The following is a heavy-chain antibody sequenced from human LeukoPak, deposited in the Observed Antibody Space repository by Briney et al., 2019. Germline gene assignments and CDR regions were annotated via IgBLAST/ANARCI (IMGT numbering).Heavy chain of an antibody. V-gene: IGHV4-59*01. D-gene: IGHD4-17*01. CDR1: GGSISDYY. CDR3: AREGRQDYVYFDY. CDR2: INYSGNT. J-gene: IGHJ4*02. Sequence: SETLSLTCTVSGGSISDYYWSWIRQPPGKGLEWLGYINYSGNTNYNPSLKSRVTISVDTSKNQFSLRLTSVTAADTAVFYCAREGRQDYVYFDYWGQGPLVTVSS.